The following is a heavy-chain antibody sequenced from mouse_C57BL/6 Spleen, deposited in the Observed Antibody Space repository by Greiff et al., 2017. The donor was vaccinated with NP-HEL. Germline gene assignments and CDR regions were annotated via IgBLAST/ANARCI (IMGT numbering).Heavy chain of an antibody. CDR1: GYSFTDYN. J-gene: IGHJ4*01. CDR2: INPNYGTN. Sequence: VQLQQSGPELVKPGASVKISCKASGYSFTDYNMNWVKQSNGKSLEWIGVINPNYGTNSYNQKFKGKATLTVDQSSSTAYMQLNSLTSEDSAVYCCTRRVNTAVGYAMDYWGQGTSVTVSS. V-gene: IGHV1-39*01. D-gene: IGHD2-13*01. CDR3: TRRVNTAVGYAMDY.